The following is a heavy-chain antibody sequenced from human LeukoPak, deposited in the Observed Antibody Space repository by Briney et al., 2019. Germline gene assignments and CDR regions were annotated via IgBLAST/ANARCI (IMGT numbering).Heavy chain of an antibody. CDR3: ARYESSAYGIDV. CDR2: IYYSGST. V-gene: IGHV4-39*01. J-gene: IGHJ2*01. CDR1: GGSISSSSSY. Sequence: SETLSLTCTVSGGSISSSSSYWGWIRQPPGMGLEWIGSIYYSGSTYYNPSLKSRVTIFVDTSKNQFSLKVSSVAAADTAVYYCARYESSAYGIDVWGRGTLVTVSS. D-gene: IGHD3-22*01.